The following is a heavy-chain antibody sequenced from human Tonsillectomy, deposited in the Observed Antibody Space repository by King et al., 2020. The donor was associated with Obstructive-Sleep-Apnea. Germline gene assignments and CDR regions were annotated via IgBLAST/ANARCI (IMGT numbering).Heavy chain of an antibody. CDR1: GGTVTTDT. J-gene: IGHJ6*02. Sequence: VQLVESGAEVKKPGSSVTVSCKASGGTVTTDTISWVRQAPGQGLEWMGGIIPMSGTAHYSQKCRGRVTITADSSTNIVFMELNSLRSEDTAVYYCARVLTGMDVWGQGTSVAVSS. CDR2: IIPMSGTA. D-gene: IGHD3-9*01. CDR3: ARVLTGMDV. V-gene: IGHV1-69*01.